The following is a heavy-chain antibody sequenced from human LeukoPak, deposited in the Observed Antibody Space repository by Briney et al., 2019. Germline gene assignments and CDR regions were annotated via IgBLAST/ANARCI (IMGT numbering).Heavy chain of an antibody. Sequence: GGSLRLSCAASGFTFSSYAMHWVRQAPGKGLEWVAVISYDGSNKYYADSVKGRFTISRDNSKNTPYLQMNSLRAEDTAVYYCARYQTNYWGQGTLVTVSS. CDR2: ISYDGSNK. J-gene: IGHJ4*02. D-gene: IGHD2-2*01. V-gene: IGHV3-30-3*01. CDR3: ARYQTNY. CDR1: GFTFSSYA.